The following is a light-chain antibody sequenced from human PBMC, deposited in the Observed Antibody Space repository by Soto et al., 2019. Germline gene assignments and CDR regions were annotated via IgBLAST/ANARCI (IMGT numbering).Light chain of an antibody. Sequence: QSALTQPASVSGSPGQSITISCTGTSSDVGSYNLVSWYQQHPGKAPKLMIYEGSKRPSGVSNRFSGSKSGITASLTISGLQAEDEADYCCCSYAGSSTWVFGGGTKVTVL. CDR1: SSDVGSYNL. CDR2: EGS. J-gene: IGLJ3*02. V-gene: IGLV2-23*01. CDR3: CSYAGSSTWV.